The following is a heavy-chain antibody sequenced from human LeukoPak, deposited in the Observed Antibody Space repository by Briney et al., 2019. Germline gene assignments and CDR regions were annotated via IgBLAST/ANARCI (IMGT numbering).Heavy chain of an antibody. CDR2: INPKSGGR. CDR1: GYTFTDYY. V-gene: IGHV1-2*02. CDR3: ARASYYYDSSGYPGYYFDY. Sequence: ASVKVSCKASGYTFTDYYMHWVRQAPGQGLEWMGWINPKSGGRSYAQRFQGRVTMTRDTSISTAYMELSRLRSDDTAVYYCARASYYYDSSGYPGYYFDYWGQGTLVTVSS. D-gene: IGHD3-22*01. J-gene: IGHJ4*02.